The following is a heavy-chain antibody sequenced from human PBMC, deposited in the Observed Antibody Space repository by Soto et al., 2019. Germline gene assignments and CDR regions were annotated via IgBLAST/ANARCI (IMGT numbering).Heavy chain of an antibody. D-gene: IGHD2-15*01. Sequence: LRLSCAASGFTFSSYGMHWVRQAPGKGLEWVAVISYDGSNKYYADSVKGRFTISRDNSKNTLYLQMNSLRAEDTAVYYCARRWALSVVDYWGQGTLVTVSS. CDR3: ARRWALSVVDY. J-gene: IGHJ4*02. CDR2: ISYDGSNK. V-gene: IGHV3-30*03. CDR1: GFTFSSYG.